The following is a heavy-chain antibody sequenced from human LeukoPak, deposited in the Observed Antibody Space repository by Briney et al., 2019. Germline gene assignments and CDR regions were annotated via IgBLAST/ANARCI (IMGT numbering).Heavy chain of an antibody. D-gene: IGHD2-2*01. CDR1: GFTFSSYS. CDR2: ISSSSSYI. J-gene: IGHJ5*02. Sequence: PGGSLRLSCAASGFTFSSYSMNWVRQAPGKGLEWVSSISSSSSYIYYADSVKGRFTISRDNAKSSLYLQMNSLRAEDTAVYYCARDFALTIEVPAAPYNWFDPWGQGTLVTVSS. V-gene: IGHV3-21*01. CDR3: ARDFALTIEVPAAPYNWFDP.